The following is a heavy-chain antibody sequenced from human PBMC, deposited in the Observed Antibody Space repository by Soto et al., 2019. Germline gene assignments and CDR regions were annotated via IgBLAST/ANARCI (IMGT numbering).Heavy chain of an antibody. V-gene: IGHV1-8*01. Sequence: ASVKVSCKASGYTFTSYDIYWVRQATGQGLEWMGWMNPNTGNSGYAQKFQGRVTVTSDTSINTVHMELSSLRSEDTAVYYCARRAETNGWNGFGADKYYFDFWGQGTLVTAPQ. CDR2: MNPNTGNS. J-gene: IGHJ4*02. CDR1: GYTFTSYD. D-gene: IGHD1-1*01. CDR3: ARRAETNGWNGFGADKYYFDF.